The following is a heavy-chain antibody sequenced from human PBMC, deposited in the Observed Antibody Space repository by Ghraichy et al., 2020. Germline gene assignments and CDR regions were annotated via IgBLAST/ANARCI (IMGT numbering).Heavy chain of an antibody. CDR1: GFTFSDYY. CDR2: ISSSSSYT. Sequence: GGSLRLSCAASGFTFSDYYMSWIRQAPGKGLEWVSYISSSSSYTNYADSVKGRFTISRDNAKNSLYLQMNSLRAEDTAVYYCARGAYSSGWYPLGDYYYYMDVWGKGTTVTVSS. V-gene: IGHV3-11*05. J-gene: IGHJ6*03. CDR3: ARGAYSSGWYPLGDYYYYMDV. D-gene: IGHD6-19*01.